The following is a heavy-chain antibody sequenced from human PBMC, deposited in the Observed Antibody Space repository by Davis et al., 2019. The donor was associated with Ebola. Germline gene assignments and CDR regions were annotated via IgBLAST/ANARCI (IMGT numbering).Heavy chain of an antibody. J-gene: IGHJ6*02. CDR1: GGSVSSGSYY. V-gene: IGHV4-61*01. D-gene: IGHD2-2*01. CDR3: ARDFSVPAASGSGYGMDV. CDR2: INHSGST. Sequence: PSETLSLTCTVSGGSVSSGSYYWSWIRRPPGKGLEWIGEINHSGSTNYNPSLKSRVTISVDTAKNQFSLKLSSVTAADTAVYYCARDFSVPAASGSGYGMDVWGQGTTVTVSS.